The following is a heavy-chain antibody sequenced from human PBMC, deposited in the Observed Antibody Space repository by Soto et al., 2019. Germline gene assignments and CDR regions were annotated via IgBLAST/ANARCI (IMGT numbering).Heavy chain of an antibody. V-gene: IGHV4-59*01. CDR2: TAYTGNT. Sequence: SETLSLTCFVSGGSITSYHWSWIRQFPCKGLEWIAYTAYTGNTNYNPSLKSRVTISMDTSKNQLSLKLTSMTAADTAVYYCARGHGGLRNYYYYGMDVWGQGTTVT. CDR3: ARGHGGLRNYYYYGMDV. J-gene: IGHJ6*02. D-gene: IGHD2-15*01. CDR1: GGSITSYH.